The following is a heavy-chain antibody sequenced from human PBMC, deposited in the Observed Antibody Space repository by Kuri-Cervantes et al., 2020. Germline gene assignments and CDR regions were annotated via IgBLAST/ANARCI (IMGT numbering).Heavy chain of an antibody. V-gene: IGHV3-30-3*01. D-gene: IGHD1-1*01. CDR3: ARDSGPETGTTPFGSYYYGMDV. J-gene: IGHJ6*02. CDR2: ISYDGSNK. Sequence: GGSLRLSCAASGFTFSSYAMHWVRQAPGRGLEWVAVISYDGSNKYYADSVKGRFTISRDNSKNTLYLQMNSLRAEDTAVYYCARDSGPETGTTPFGSYYYGMDVWGQGTTVTVSS. CDR1: GFTFSSYA.